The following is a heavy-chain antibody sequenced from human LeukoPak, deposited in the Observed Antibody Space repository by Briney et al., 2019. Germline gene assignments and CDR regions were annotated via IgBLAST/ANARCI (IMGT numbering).Heavy chain of an antibody. D-gene: IGHD3-10*01. J-gene: IGHJ4*02. CDR3: AKRGVVVRVILVGFHKEAYYFDS. CDR1: GIALSNYG. V-gene: IGHV3-23*01. CDR2: ISDSGGRT. Sequence: QPGGSLRLSCAVSGIALSNYGMTWVRQAPGKGLEWVAGISDSGGRTNYADSVKGRFTISRDNPKNTLYLQMNSLRAEDTVVYFCAKRGVVVRVILVGFHKEAYYFDSWGQGALVTVSS.